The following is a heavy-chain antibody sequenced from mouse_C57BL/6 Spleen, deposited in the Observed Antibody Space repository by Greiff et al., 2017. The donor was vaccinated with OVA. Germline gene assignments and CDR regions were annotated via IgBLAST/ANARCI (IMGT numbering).Heavy chain of an antibody. Sequence: EVKLVESGGGLVQPGGSLSLSCAASGFTFTDYYMSWVRQPPGKALEWLGFIRNKANGYTTEYSASVKGRFTISRDNSQSILYLQMNALRAEDSATYCCARYPPEDYYAMDYWGQGTSVTVSS. J-gene: IGHJ4*01. CDR3: ARYPPEDYYAMDY. CDR1: GFTFTDYY. V-gene: IGHV7-3*01. CDR2: IRNKANGYTT.